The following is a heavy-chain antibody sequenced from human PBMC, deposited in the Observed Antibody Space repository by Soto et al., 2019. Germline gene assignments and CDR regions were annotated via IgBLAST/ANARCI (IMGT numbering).Heavy chain of an antibody. CDR1: GDSISSNNW. J-gene: IGHJ4*02. CDR2: IYHVGRT. CDR3: ARDRFHGAFDN. D-gene: IGHD2-8*01. V-gene: IGHV4-4*02. Sequence: PSETLSLTCAVSGDSISSNNWWSWVRQPPGKGLEWIGEIYHVGRTNYNPSLKSRVSISVDKSKKQFSLKLTSVTAADTAVYYCARDRFHGAFDNWGQGILVTVSS.